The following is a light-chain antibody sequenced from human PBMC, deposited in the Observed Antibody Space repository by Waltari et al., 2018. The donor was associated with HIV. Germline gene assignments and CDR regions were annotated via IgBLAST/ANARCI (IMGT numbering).Light chain of an antibody. V-gene: IGLV2-23*01. CDR1: SSHVGSYNL. J-gene: IGLJ1*01. CDR2: EGS. Sequence: SALPPPASVSGSPGQSITISCTGTSSHVGSYNLVSWYQQHPGKAPKVMIYEGSKRPSGVSNRFSGSKSGNTASLTISGLQAEDEADYYCCSYTGSSTRRPYVFGTGTKVTVL. CDR3: CSYTGSSTRRPYV.